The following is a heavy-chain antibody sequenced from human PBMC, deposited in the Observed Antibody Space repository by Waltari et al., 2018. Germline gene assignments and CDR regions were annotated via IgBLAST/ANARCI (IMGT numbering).Heavy chain of an antibody. V-gene: IGHV1-69-2*01. Sequence: VQLVQSGAEVKKTGATVKLSCKASGYTFTDYYIHWVQQAPGRGLEWMGRVEPEDGESVYAERFQDRVTITADTSTATAYMELSGLKSEDTAVYYCATMGGGLDYSPYIDVWGEGTTVTVSS. J-gene: IGHJ6*03. CDR1: GYTFTDYY. D-gene: IGHD3-10*01. CDR2: VEPEDGES. CDR3: ATMGGGLDYSPYIDV.